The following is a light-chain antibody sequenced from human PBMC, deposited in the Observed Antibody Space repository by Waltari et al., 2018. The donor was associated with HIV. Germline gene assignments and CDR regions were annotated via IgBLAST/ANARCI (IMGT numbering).Light chain of an antibody. Sequence: DIVLTQSPGTLSLSPGKRATLSCGASQTVNSNYLAWYQQRPGQAPRLLIYGASSRATGIPDRFSGSGSGTDFTLTINRLEPEDFAVYYCQQYDSSPLTFGGGTRVEIK. CDR3: QQYDSSPLT. CDR2: GAS. V-gene: IGKV3-20*01. J-gene: IGKJ4*01. CDR1: QTVNSNY.